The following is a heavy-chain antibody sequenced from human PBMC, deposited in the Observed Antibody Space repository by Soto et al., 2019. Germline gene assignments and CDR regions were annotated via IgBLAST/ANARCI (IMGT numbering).Heavy chain of an antibody. V-gene: IGHV3-30*18. D-gene: IGHD4-4*01. CDR3: AKDRTTGTQGLFYGLDV. Sequence: QMQLVESGGGVVQPGRSLRLSCVASGFTFNRYGMHWVRQAPGKGLEWVALISFDGSDKFYLDSVKGRFTLSRDNSKNPMFLQMNHRRSEDTALYYCAKDRTTGTQGLFYGLDVWGQGTTVTVSS. CDR1: GFTFNRYG. CDR2: ISFDGSDK. J-gene: IGHJ6*01.